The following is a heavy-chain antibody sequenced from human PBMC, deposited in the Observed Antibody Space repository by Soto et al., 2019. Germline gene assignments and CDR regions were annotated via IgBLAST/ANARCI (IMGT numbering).Heavy chain of an antibody. CDR1: GFTFASHP. J-gene: IGHJ4*02. D-gene: IGHD2-15*01. V-gene: IGHV3-23*01. CDR3: VKLNRIDNDRY. Sequence: EVQLLESGGGLVQPGGSLRLSCAASGFTFASHPLSWVRQAPGKGLEWVSAISGESATIDYADSVKGRFTISRDYSYNTVYLQMKSLRGVDTAVYHCVKLNRIDNDRYWGQGTLVTVSS. CDR2: ISGESATI.